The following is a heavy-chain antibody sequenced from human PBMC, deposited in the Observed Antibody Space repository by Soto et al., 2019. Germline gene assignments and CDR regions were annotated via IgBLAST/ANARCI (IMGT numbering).Heavy chain of an antibody. CDR2: IIPILGSA. J-gene: IGHJ4*02. CDR3: ARDKDDSSGYFSG. D-gene: IGHD3-22*01. CDR1: GGTFSIYG. Sequence: QVQLEQSGTEVKKPGSSVKVSCRSSGGTFSIYGFSWVRQAPGQGLEWMGGIIPILGSAQYAQRFQGRVTINADESTSTVYMQLNRLTSEDTAIYFCARDKDDSSGYFSGWGQGTLVTVSS. V-gene: IGHV1-69*12.